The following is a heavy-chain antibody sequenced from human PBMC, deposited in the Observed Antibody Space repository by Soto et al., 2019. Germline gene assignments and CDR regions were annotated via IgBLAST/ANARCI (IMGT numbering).Heavy chain of an antibody. Sequence: QVQLVQSGAEVKKPGASVKVSCKASGYTFTSDDFNWVRQATGQGLEWMGWMNPNSGNTAYAQKFLGRVTMTRNTSISTAYMELSSLRSEDTAVYYRARESTRGFDPWGQGTLVTVSS. CDR3: ARESTRGFDP. J-gene: IGHJ5*02. V-gene: IGHV1-8*01. CDR2: MNPNSGNT. CDR1: GYTFTSDD.